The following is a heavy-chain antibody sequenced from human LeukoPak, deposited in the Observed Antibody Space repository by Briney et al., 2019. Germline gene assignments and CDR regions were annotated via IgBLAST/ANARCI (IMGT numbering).Heavy chain of an antibody. D-gene: IGHD3-3*02. V-gene: IGHV3-74*01. Sequence: GGPLRLSCAASGFTFSSYWMHWVRQAPGKGLVWVSRINSDGSSTSYADSVKGRFTISRDNAKNTLYLQMNSLRAEDTAVYYCARLYGTFLEWSPYFDYWGQGTLVTVSS. CDR2: INSDGSST. CDR3: ARLYGTFLEWSPYFDY. J-gene: IGHJ4*02. CDR1: GFTFSSYW.